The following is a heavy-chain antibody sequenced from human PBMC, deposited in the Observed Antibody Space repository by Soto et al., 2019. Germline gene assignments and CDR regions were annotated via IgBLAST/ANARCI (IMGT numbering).Heavy chain of an antibody. Sequence: EVQLAQSGAEVRKPGESLRISCEASGFRFTNYWIGWVRQMPGKGLEWMGIVYPDDSDARYSPSFQGHVTFSADKSTNTAYLRWSSLTASDTAVYYCARARGDTSGGHEGAFDLWGQGTLVMVSS. CDR2: VYPDDSDA. D-gene: IGHD2-2*01. CDR3: ARARGDTSGGHEGAFDL. CDR1: GFRFTNYW. V-gene: IGHV5-51*03. J-gene: IGHJ3*01.